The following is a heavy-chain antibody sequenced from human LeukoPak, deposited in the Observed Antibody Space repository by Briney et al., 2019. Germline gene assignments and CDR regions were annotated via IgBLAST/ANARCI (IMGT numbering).Heavy chain of an antibody. CDR3: ARDSDIVVVPAASGSY. CDR2: INPNSGGT. Sequence: ASVKVSCKASGYTFTGYYMHWVRQAPGQGLEWMGWINPNSGGTNYAQKFQGRVTMTMDTSISTAYMELSRLRSDDTAVYYCARDSDIVVVPAASGSYWGQGILVTVSS. CDR1: GYTFTGYY. D-gene: IGHD2-2*01. J-gene: IGHJ4*02. V-gene: IGHV1-2*02.